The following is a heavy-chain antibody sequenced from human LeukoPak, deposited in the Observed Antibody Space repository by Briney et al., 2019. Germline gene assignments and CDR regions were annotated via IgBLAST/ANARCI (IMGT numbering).Heavy chain of an antibody. CDR2: INHSGST. CDR1: GGSFSGYY. J-gene: IGHJ5*02. CDR3: ARHGRYGSGSKGGGAFDP. Sequence: SETLSLTCAVYGGSFSGYYWSWIRQPPGKGLEWIGEINHSGSTNYNPSLKSRVTISVDTSKNQFSLKLSSVTAADTAVYYCARHGRYGSGSKGGGAFDPWGQGTLVTVSS. D-gene: IGHD3-10*01. V-gene: IGHV4-34*01.